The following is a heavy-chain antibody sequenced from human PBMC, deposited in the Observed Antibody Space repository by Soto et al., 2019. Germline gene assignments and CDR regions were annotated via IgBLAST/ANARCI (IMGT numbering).Heavy chain of an antibody. J-gene: IGHJ6*02. CDR2: IWYDGSNK. V-gene: IGHV3-33*01. CDR1: GFTFSSYG. Sequence: QVQLVESGGGVVQPGRSLRLSCAASGFTFSSYGMHWVRQAPGKGLEWVAVIWYDGSNKYYADSVKGRFTISRDNSTNTLYLQMNSLRAEDTAVYYCARDTHYYGMDVWGQGTTVTVSS. CDR3: ARDTHYYGMDV.